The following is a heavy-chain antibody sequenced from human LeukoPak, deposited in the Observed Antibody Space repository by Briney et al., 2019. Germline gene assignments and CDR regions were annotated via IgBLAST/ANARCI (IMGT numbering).Heavy chain of an antibody. J-gene: IGHJ3*02. CDR3: ARDVRDQLPYAFDI. V-gene: IGHV3-53*01. CDR1: GFTFSSYA. CDR2: IYREGTT. Sequence: GGSLRLSCAASGFTFSSYAMSWVRQAPGKGLEWVSVIYREGTTYHADSVRGRFTISRDNSKNTLYLQMNSLRAEDTAVYYCARDVRDQLPYAFDIWGQGTMVTVSS. D-gene: IGHD2-2*01.